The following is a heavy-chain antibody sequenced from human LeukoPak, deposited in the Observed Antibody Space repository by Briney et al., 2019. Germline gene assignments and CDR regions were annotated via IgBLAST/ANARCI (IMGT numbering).Heavy chain of an antibody. CDR3: ARVHSSGWYFDY. D-gene: IGHD6-19*01. CDR1: GGSISSYY. CDR2: IYYSGST. J-gene: IGHJ4*02. V-gene: IGHV4-59*08. Sequence: PSETLSLTCTVSGGSISSYYWSWIRQPPGKGLEWIGYIYYSGSTNYNPSLKSRVTISVDTSKNQFSLKLSSVTAADTAVYYCARVHSSGWYFDYWGQGTLVTVSS.